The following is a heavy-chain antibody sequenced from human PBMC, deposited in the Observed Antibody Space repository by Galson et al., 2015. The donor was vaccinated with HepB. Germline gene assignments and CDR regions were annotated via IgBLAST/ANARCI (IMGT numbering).Heavy chain of an antibody. CDR2: IYYRGST. D-gene: IGHD3-3*01. Sequence: SETLSLTCTVSGGSISTSRYYWAWIRQSPGKGLEWIGSIYYRGSTYHNPSLKSRVTISVDTSKNRFSLELTSVTAADTAVYYCAIHNGEDPLDPYDFSSGYRNWFDPWGQGTLVTVSS. J-gene: IGHJ5*02. CDR3: AIHNGEDPLDPYDFSSGYRNWFDP. V-gene: IGHV4-39*01. CDR1: GGSISTSRYY.